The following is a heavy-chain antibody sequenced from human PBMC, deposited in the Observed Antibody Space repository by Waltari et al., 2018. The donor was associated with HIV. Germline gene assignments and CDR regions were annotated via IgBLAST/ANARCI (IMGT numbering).Heavy chain of an antibody. J-gene: IGHJ4*02. CDR1: GFILSRYG. V-gene: IGHV3-30*02. D-gene: IGHD6-19*01. CDR3: VKDRSGGWSLDY. CDR2: KQNDERNK. Sequence: QVQLVESGGGVVQPGGSLRLSCAASGFILSRYGMHWVRQVPGKGLEWGALKQNDERNKYYADAVKGRFTIPRDSSTNVLFLQMNSLRVEDTALYYCVKDRSGGWSLDYWGQGTLVTVS.